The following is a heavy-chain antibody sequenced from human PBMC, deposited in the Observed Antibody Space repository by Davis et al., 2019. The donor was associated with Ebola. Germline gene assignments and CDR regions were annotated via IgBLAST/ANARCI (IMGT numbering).Heavy chain of an antibody. CDR3: AKGATYYYDSSGYYEMDY. Sequence: GGSLRLSCAASGFTFRSYAMSWVRQAPGKGLEWVSAISGSGGSTYYADSVKGRFTISRDNSKNTLYLQMNSLRAEDTAVYYCAKGATYYYDSSGYYEMDYWGQGTLVTVSS. V-gene: IGHV3-23*01. CDR1: GFTFRSYA. D-gene: IGHD3-22*01. CDR2: ISGSGGST. J-gene: IGHJ4*02.